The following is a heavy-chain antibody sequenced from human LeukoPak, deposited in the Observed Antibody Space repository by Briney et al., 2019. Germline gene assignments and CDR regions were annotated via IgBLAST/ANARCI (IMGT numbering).Heavy chain of an antibody. V-gene: IGHV1-69*04. D-gene: IGHD1-26*01. CDR1: VGTFSSYA. CDR2: IIPILGIA. J-gene: IGHJ4*02. CDR3: ARVIAGATGYYFDY. Sequence: SVKVSCKASVGTFSSYAISWVRQAPGQGLEWMGRIIPILGIANYAQKFQGRVTITADKSTSTAYMELSSLRSEDTAVYYCARVIAGATGYYFDYWGQGTLVTVSS.